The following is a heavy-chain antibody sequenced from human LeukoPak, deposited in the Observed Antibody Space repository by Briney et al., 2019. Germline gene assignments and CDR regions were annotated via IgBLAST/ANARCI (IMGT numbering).Heavy chain of an antibody. CDR1: GYTFTSYD. CDR3: ARGTRYCSSTSCYRGENWFDP. Sequence: ASVKVSCKPSGYTFTSYDINWVRQATGQGLEWMGWKNPNRGNTGYAQKFQGRVTMTRNTSISTAYMELSSLRSEDTAVYYCARGTRYCSSTSCYRGENWFDPWGQGTLVTVSS. V-gene: IGHV1-8*01. CDR2: KNPNRGNT. J-gene: IGHJ5*02. D-gene: IGHD2-2*02.